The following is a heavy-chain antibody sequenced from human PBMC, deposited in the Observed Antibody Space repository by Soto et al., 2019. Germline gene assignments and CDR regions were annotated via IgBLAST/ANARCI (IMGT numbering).Heavy chain of an antibody. CDR3: AKGYCSGGSCYALFDY. CDR1: GFTFSSYA. CDR2: ISGSGGST. J-gene: IGHJ4*02. Sequence: EVQLLESGGGLVQPGGSLRLSCAASGFTFSSYAMSWVRQAPGKGLEWVSAISGSGGSTYYADSVKGRFTISRDNSKNTLHLQMNSLRAEDTAVYYCAKGYCSGGSCYALFDYWGQGTLVTVSS. D-gene: IGHD2-15*01. V-gene: IGHV3-23*01.